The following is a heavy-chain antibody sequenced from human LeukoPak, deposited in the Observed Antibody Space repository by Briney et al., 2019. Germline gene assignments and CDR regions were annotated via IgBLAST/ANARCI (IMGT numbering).Heavy chain of an antibody. CDR3: ARVRKPSCNWFDP. Sequence: PGGSLRLSCAASGFTFSSYSMTWVRQAPGKGLEWVSYISSSSSTIYYADSVKGRFTISRDNAKNSLYLQMNSLRAEDTAVYYCARVRKPSCNWFDPWGQGTLVTVSS. CDR1: GFTFSSYS. J-gene: IGHJ5*02. CDR2: ISSSSSTI. V-gene: IGHV3-48*01.